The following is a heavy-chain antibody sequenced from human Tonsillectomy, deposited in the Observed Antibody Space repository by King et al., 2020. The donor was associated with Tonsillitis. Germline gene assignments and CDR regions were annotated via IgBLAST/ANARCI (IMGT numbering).Heavy chain of an antibody. CDR2: IGTAGDT. V-gene: IGHV3-13*01. Sequence: VQLVESGGGLVQPGGSLRLSCAASGFTFSSYDMHWVRQATGKGLEWVSAIGTAGDTYYPGSVKGRFTISRENAKNSLYLQMNSLRAGDTAVYYCARVGSSGCYYDYWGQGTLVTVSS. J-gene: IGHJ4*02. CDR1: GFTFSSYD. CDR3: ARVGSSGCYYDY. D-gene: IGHD1-26*01.